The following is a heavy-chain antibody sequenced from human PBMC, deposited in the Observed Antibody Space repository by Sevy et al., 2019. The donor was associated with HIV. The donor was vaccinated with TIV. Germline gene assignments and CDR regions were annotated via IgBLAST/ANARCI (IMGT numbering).Heavy chain of an antibody. CDR3: ARPGSGWCEFDS. D-gene: IGHD6-19*01. J-gene: IGHJ4*02. Sequence: GGSLRLSCVASGFTFSRYSMNWVRQAPGKGLEWVSNIGSTGPTIYYADSVKGRFTISRDNAKNSLYLQMNSLREEDTAFYYCARPGSGWCEFDSWGQGTLVTVSS. V-gene: IGHV3-48*02. CDR1: GFTFSRYS. CDR2: IGSTGPTI.